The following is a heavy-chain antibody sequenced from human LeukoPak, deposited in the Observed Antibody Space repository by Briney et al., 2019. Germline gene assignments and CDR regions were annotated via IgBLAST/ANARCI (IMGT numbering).Heavy chain of an antibody. V-gene: IGHV5-51*01. CDR2: IYPGDSDT. CDR3: ARPNFYYYDSSGYYDAFDI. J-gene: IGHJ3*02. D-gene: IGHD3-22*01. Sequence: RGESLKISCKASGYTFTSNWIGWVRQMPGKGLEWMGIIYPGDSDTRYSPSFQGQVTISADKSITTAYLQWSSLKASDTAMYYCARPNFYYYDSSGYYDAFDIWGQGTMVTVSS. CDR1: GYTFTSNW.